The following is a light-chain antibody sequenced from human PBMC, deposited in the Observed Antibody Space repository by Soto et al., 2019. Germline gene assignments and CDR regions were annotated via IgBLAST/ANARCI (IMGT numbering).Light chain of an antibody. CDR3: CSYADTVRL. CDR2: DVR. J-gene: IGLJ2*01. V-gene: IGLV2-11*01. CDR1: SSDVGGYNY. Sequence: QSALTQPASVSGSPGQSITISCTGTSSDVGGYNYVSWYQQHPGKAPKLIIYDVRKRPSGVPDRFSGSKSGNTASLNISGLQAEDESDYYCCSYADTVRLFGGGTQLTVL.